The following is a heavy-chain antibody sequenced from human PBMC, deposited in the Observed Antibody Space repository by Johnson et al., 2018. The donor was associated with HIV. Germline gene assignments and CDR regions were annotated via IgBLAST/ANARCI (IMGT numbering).Heavy chain of an antibody. J-gene: IGHJ3*02. V-gene: IGHV3-53*01. CDR2: ISWNSGSI. D-gene: IGHD3-10*01. CDR3: ATIMSYYGRDAFDI. Sequence: VQLVESGGGLIQPGGSLRLSCAASGFTVSSNYMSWVRQAPGKGLEWVSGISWNSGSIGYADSVKGRFTISRDNSKNTLYLQMNSLRAEDTAVYYCATIMSYYGRDAFDIWGQGTMVTVSS. CDR1: GFTVSSNY.